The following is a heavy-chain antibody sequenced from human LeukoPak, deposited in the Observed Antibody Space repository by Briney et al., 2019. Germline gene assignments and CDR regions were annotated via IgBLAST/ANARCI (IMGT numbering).Heavy chain of an antibody. J-gene: IGHJ4*02. V-gene: IGHV3-48*03. CDR1: GFTFSSYE. CDR3: ARAQYYTGY. Sequence: GGSLRLSCAASGFTFSSYEMNWVRQAPGKGLEWVSYISSSGSNIYYADSVKGRFTISRDNAKNSLYLQMNSLRAEDTAVYYCARAQYYTGYWGQGTLVTVSS. D-gene: IGHD2/OR15-2a*01. CDR2: ISSSGSNI.